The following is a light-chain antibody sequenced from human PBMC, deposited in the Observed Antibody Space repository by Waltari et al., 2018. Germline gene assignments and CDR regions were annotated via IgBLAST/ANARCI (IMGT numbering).Light chain of an antibody. Sequence: EIMLTQSPGTLSLSPGERATLSCRTSQSIGRSLAWYQQKPGQAPRLLIYGESSRATDIPDRFSGSGSGTDFSLTINTLEPEDCALYYCQHYVRLPVTFGQGTKVEIK. V-gene: IGKV3-20*01. CDR3: QHYVRLPVT. J-gene: IGKJ1*01. CDR1: QSIGRS. CDR2: GES.